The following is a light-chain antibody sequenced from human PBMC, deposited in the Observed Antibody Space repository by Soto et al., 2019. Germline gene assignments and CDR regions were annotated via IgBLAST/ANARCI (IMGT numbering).Light chain of an antibody. CDR2: DVT. CDR1: SSDVGHYNF. V-gene: IGLV2-11*01. Sequence: QSALTQPHSVSGAPGQSVTISCSGTSSDVGHYNFVSWYQHHPGKAPKLLIYDVTTRPSGVPDRFSGSKSGNTASLTISGVQAEDEADFYCCSYAGSYTWVFGGGTKLTVL. J-gene: IGLJ3*02. CDR3: CSYAGSYTWV.